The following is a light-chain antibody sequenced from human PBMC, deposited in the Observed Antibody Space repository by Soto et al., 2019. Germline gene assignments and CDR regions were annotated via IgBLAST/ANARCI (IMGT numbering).Light chain of an antibody. Sequence: EIVLTQSPATLSLSPGERATLSCRASQSVSSYLAWYQQKPGQAPRLLIYDASNRATGIPARFSRSGSGTDFTLTISSLEPEDSADYYCQQRNNWPPLTFGHGTPPEI. CDR3: QQRNNWPPLT. V-gene: IGKV3-11*01. J-gene: IGKJ5*01. CDR2: DAS. CDR1: QSVSSY.